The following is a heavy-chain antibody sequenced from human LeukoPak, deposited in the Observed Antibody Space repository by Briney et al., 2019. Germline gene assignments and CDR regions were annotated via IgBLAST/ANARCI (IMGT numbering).Heavy chain of an antibody. V-gene: IGHV3-53*01. CDR3: ARNLGRLPMD. Sequence: GGSLRLSCTASGFSVVGSYITWVRQAPGKGLEWVALFFNSEKIDYADSVRGRFAISRDISQNTLYLQTNSLRVEDTAVYYCARNLGRLPMDWGQGTLVTVSS. CDR1: GFSVVGSY. J-gene: IGHJ4*02. CDR2: FFNSEKI. D-gene: IGHD3-10*01.